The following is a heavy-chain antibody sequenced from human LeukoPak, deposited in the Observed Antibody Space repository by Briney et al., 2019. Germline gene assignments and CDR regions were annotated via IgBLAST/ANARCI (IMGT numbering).Heavy chain of an antibody. CDR1: GFTFSNYW. J-gene: IGHJ6*02. V-gene: IGHV3-7*01. Sequence: GGSLRLSCAASGFTFSNYWMTWVRQAPGKGLEWVANIKQDGSEKYYVDSVKGRFTISRDNAKNSLYLQMNSLRAEDTAVYYCARVGDYGTYYYGMDVWGQGTTVTVSS. CDR3: ARVGDYGTYYYGMDV. CDR2: IKQDGSEK. D-gene: IGHD4-17*01.